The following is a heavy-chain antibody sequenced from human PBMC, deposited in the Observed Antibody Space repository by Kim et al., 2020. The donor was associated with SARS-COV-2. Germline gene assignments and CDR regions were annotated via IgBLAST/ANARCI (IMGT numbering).Heavy chain of an antibody. V-gene: IGHV1-18*04. Sequence: ASVKVSCKASGYTFTSYGISWVRQAPGQGLEWMGWISAYNGNTNYAQKLQGRVTMTTDTSTSTAYMELRSLRSDDTAVYYCARDLTGPDRPTDAFDIWGQGTMVTVSS. D-gene: IGHD3-9*01. J-gene: IGHJ3*02. CDR2: ISAYNGNT. CDR3: ARDLTGPDRPTDAFDI. CDR1: GYTFTSYG.